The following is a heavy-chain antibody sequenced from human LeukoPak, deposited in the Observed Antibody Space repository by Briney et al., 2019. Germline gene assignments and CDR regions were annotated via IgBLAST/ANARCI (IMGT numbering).Heavy chain of an antibody. CDR2: INPNSGGT. V-gene: IGHV1-2*02. CDR3: ARALPRSGGSCYPVCNWFDP. D-gene: IGHD2-15*01. J-gene: IGHJ5*02. Sequence: GASVKVSCKASGYTFTGYYMHWVRQAPGQGLEWMGWINPNSGGTNYAQKFQGRVTTTRDTSISTAYMELSRLRSDDTAVYYCARALPRSGGSCYPVCNWFDPWGQGTLVTVSS. CDR1: GYTFTGYY.